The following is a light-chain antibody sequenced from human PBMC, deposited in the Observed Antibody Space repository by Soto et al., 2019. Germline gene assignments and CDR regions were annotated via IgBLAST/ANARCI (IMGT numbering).Light chain of an antibody. V-gene: IGKV3-20*01. CDR2: GAS. J-gene: IGKJ5*01. CDR1: QSVSSN. Sequence: IVMPQSPDTLSVSPGERATLSCRASQSVSSNLAWYQQKPGQAPRLLIYGASSRATGIPDRFSGSGSGTDFTLTISRLEPEDFAVYYCQQYASSPPLTFAQGTRLEIK. CDR3: QQYASSPPLT.